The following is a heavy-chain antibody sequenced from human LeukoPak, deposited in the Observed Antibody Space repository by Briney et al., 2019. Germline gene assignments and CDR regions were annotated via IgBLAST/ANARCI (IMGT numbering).Heavy chain of an antibody. CDR2: ISGSGGST. CDR1: GFTFSSYA. D-gene: IGHD3-10*01. Sequence: GGSLRLSCAASGFTFSSYAMSWVRQAPGKGLEWVSAISGSGGSTYYADSVKGRFTISRDNSKNTLYLQMNSLRAEDTAVYYCAKLRGSMVRACWFDPWGQGTLVTVSS. V-gene: IGHV3-23*01. CDR3: AKLRGSMVRACWFDP. J-gene: IGHJ5*02.